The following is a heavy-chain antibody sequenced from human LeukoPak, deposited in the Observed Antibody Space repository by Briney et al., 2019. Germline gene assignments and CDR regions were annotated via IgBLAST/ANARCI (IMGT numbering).Heavy chain of an antibody. D-gene: IGHD3-22*01. CDR3: ARGRGGFPKSKEEYYYDSSGYSDY. CDR2: INPNSGGT. Sequence: ASVKVSCKAFGYTFTGYYMHWVRQAPGQGLEWMGWINPNSGGTNYAQKFQGRVTMTRDTSISTAYMELSRLRSDDTAVYYCARGRGGFPKSKEEYYYDSSGYSDYWGQGTLVTVSS. J-gene: IGHJ4*02. CDR1: GYTFTGYY. V-gene: IGHV1-2*02.